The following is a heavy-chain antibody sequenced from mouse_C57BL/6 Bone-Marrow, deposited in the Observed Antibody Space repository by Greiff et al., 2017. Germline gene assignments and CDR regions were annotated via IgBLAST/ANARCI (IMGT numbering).Heavy chain of an antibody. CDR1: GYTFTDYY. J-gene: IGHJ3*01. V-gene: IGHV1-76*01. CDR3: ARNRFAY. CDR2: IYPGSGNT. Sequence: VQGVESGAELVRPGASVKLSCKASGYTFTDYYINWVKQRPGQGLEWIARIYPGSGNTYYNEKFKGKATLTAEKSSSTAYMQLSSLTSEDSAVYFCARNRFAYWGQGTLVTVSA.